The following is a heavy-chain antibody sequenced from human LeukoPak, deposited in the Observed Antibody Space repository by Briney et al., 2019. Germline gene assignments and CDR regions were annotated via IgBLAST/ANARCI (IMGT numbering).Heavy chain of an antibody. J-gene: IGHJ4*02. CDR3: AGGTGWLIDS. D-gene: IGHD3-9*01. Sequence: GGSLRLSCAASGFTFNSYAMNWVRQAPGKGLEWVSSISGSGSHTYYADSVQGRFTVSRDNSKNSLYLQMTSLRPEDTALYYCAGGTGWLIDSWGQGTLVTVSS. CDR1: GFTFNSYA. CDR2: ISGSGSHT. V-gene: IGHV3-23*01.